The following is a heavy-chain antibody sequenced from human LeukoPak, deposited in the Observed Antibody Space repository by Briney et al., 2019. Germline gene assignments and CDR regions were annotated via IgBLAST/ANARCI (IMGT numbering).Heavy chain of an antibody. CDR3: AAYCGGDCPVDY. Sequence: PGGSLRLSCAVSGFTFSHYAMSWVRQAPGTGLEWVGSLTDSGDATYYADSVKGRPTISRDNSNSTLYLHISGLRDEDTAVYYCAAYCGGDCPVDYWGQGTLVTVSS. CDR2: LTDSGDAT. V-gene: IGHV3-23*01. CDR1: GFTFSHYA. D-gene: IGHD2-21*02. J-gene: IGHJ4*02.